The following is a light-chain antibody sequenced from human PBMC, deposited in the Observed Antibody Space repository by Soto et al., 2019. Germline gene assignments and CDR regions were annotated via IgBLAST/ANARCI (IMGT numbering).Light chain of an antibody. V-gene: IGKV3-15*01. CDR1: QSVAGN. J-gene: IGKJ1*01. Sequence: EIVMTQSPATLSVSPGERATLSYRASQSVAGNLAWYQQKPGQAPRLLIYGASTRATGFPARFSGSGSGTEFTLTISSLQSEDFAVYYCQQYNNWPQTFGQGTKVEIK. CDR2: GAS. CDR3: QQYNNWPQT.